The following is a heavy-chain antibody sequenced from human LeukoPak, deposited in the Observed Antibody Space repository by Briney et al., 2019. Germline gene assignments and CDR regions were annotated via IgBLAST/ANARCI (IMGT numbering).Heavy chain of an antibody. CDR3: ARRAGAYTHPYDY. V-gene: IGHV3-21*04. D-gene: IGHD3-16*01. Sequence: GGSLRLSCAASGFTFNRYNMNWVRRAPGKGLEWVSSISTSSSYIYYADSVRGRFTISIDNSKNTLYLQMNSLRAEDTAVYYCARRAGAYTHPYDYWGQGTLVTVSS. CDR1: GFTFNRYN. J-gene: IGHJ4*02. CDR2: ISTSSSYI.